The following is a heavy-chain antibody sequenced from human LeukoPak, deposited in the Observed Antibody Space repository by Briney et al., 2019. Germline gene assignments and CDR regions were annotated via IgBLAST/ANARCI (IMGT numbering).Heavy chain of an antibody. CDR3: ARDNEMATITYFDY. CDR1: GSTFSSYA. J-gene: IGHJ4*02. CDR2: ISGSGGST. V-gene: IGHV3-23*01. D-gene: IGHD5-24*01. Sequence: GGSLRLSCAASGSTFSSYAMSWVRQAPGKGLEWVSAISGSGGSTYYADSVKGRFAISRDNSKSTLSLQMNSLRPEDTAIYYCARDNEMATITYFDYWGQGILVTVSS.